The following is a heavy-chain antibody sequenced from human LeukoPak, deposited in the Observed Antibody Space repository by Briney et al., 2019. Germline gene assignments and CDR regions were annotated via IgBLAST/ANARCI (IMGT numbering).Heavy chain of an antibody. Sequence: SVKVSCKASGYTFTSYGISWVRQAPGQGLEWMGRVIPILGIANYAQKFQGRVTITADKSTSTAYLELSSLRSEDTAVYYCARDEGGGYSGYDFGAFDIWGQGTMVTVSS. CDR1: GYTFTSYG. J-gene: IGHJ3*02. D-gene: IGHD5-12*01. CDR2: VIPILGIA. CDR3: ARDEGGGYSGYDFGAFDI. V-gene: IGHV1-69*04.